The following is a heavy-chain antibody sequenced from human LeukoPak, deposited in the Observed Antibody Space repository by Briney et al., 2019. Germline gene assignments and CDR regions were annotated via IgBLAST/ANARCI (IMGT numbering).Heavy chain of an antibody. CDR1: GFTFSNAW. CDR2: IRSKTDGGTT. D-gene: IGHD3/OR15-3a*01. CDR3: TTWTDPYDY. Sequence: PGGSLRLSCAASGFTFSNAWMSWVRQAPGMGLDWVGRIRSKTDGGTTDYAAPVKGRFVISRDDSRDTLYLQMNSLRIEDTAMYYCTTWTDPYDYWGQGILVTVSP. V-gene: IGHV3-15*01. J-gene: IGHJ4*02.